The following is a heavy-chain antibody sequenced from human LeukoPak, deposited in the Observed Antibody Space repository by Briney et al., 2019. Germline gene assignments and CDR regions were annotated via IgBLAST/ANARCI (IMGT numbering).Heavy chain of an antibody. CDR3: ARHRFASPLDS. CDR2: IYTSGST. D-gene: IGHD2-21*01. J-gene: IGHJ4*02. V-gene: IGHV4-4*07. CDR1: GGSISSYY. Sequence: RSSETLSLTCTVSGGSISSYYWSWIRQPAGKGLEWIGRIYTSGSTNYNPSLKSRVSISLDTSKDQISLKLSSVTAADTAVYYCARHRFASPLDSWGQGTLVTVSS.